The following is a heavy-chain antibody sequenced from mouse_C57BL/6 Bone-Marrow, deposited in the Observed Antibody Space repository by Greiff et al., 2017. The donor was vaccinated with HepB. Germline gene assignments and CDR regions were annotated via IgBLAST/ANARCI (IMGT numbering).Heavy chain of an antibody. V-gene: IGHV5-16*01. J-gene: IGHJ3*01. CDR2: INYDGSST. D-gene: IGHD2-14*01. Sequence: DVKLVESEGGLVQPGSSMKLSCTASGFTFSDYYMAWVRQVPEKGLEWVANINYDGSSTYYLDSLKSRFIISRDNAKNILYLQMSSLKSEDTATYYCARDGYDEKFAYWGQGTLVTVSA. CDR3: ARDGYDEKFAY. CDR1: GFTFSDYY.